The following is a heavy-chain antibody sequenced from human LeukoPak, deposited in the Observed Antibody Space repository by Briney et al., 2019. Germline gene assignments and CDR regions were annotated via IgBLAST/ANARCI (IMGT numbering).Heavy chain of an antibody. J-gene: IGHJ4*02. CDR1: GGSISSGGYS. V-gene: IGHV4-30-4*07. D-gene: IGHD5-12*01. Sequence: SQTLSLTCAVSGGSISSGGYSWSWIRQPPGKGLEWIGYIYYSGSTYYNPSLKSRVTISVDTSKNQFSLKLSSATAADTAVYYCACATQWLRRGLDYWGQGTLVTVSS. CDR2: IYYSGST. CDR3: ACATQWLRRGLDY.